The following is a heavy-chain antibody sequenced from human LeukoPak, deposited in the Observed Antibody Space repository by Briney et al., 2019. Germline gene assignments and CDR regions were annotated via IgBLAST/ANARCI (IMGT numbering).Heavy chain of an antibody. Sequence: GASVKVSCKASGGTFSSYAISWVRQAPGQGLEWMGRIIPILGIANYAQKFQGRVTITADKSTSTAYMELSSLRSEDTAVYYCARVKLSLWSGYSVDAFDIWGQGTMVTVSS. CDR3: ARVKLSLWSGYSVDAFDI. CDR1: GGTFSSYA. J-gene: IGHJ3*02. CDR2: IIPILGIA. V-gene: IGHV1-69*04. D-gene: IGHD3-3*01.